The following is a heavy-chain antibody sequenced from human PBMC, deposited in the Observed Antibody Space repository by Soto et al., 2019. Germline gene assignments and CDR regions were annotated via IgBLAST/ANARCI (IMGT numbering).Heavy chain of an antibody. D-gene: IGHD2-2*01. CDR1: GYTFTSYA. J-gene: IGHJ4*02. V-gene: IGHV1-3*01. CDR2: INAGNGNT. Sequence: KASGYTFTSYAMHWVRQAPGQRLEWMGWINAGNGNTKYSQKFQGRVTITRDTSASTAYMVLSSLRSEDTAVYYCARGFSGMPTVDYWGQGTLVTVSS. CDR3: ARGFSGMPTVDY.